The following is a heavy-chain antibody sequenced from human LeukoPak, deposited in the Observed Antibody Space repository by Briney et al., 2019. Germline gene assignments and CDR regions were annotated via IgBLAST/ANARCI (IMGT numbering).Heavy chain of an antibody. Sequence: SETLSLTCAVYGGSFSGYYWSWVRQPPGQGLEWIGEINHSGSTNYNPSLKSRVTISVDTSKNQFSLKLSSVTAADTAVYYCARGVYCTNGVCYPFDYWGQGTLVTVSS. CDR3: ARGVYCTNGVCYPFDY. D-gene: IGHD2-8*01. V-gene: IGHV4-34*01. CDR1: GGSFSGYY. CDR2: INHSGST. J-gene: IGHJ4*02.